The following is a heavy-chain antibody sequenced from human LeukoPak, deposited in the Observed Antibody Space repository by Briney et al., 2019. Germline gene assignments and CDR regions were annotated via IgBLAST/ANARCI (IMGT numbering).Heavy chain of an antibody. Sequence: SETLSLTCTVSGGSISGYYWSWIRQPPGQGLEWIGYIYYSGSTNYNPSLESRVTISVDTSKNQFSLKLSSVTAADTAVYYCARHRSGSFPHWGQGTLVTVSS. CDR1: GGSISGYY. CDR2: IYYSGST. V-gene: IGHV4-59*08. CDR3: ARHRSGSFPH. J-gene: IGHJ4*02. D-gene: IGHD1-26*01.